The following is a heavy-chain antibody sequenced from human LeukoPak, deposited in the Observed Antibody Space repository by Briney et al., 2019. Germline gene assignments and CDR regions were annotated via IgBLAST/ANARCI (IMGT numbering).Heavy chain of an antibody. Sequence: SETLSLTCAVYGGSFSGYYWSWIRQPPGKGLEWIGEINHSGSTNYNPSLKRRVTISVDTSKNQFSLKLSSVTAADTAVYYCARGRVDTAMVISSYYYGMDVWGKGTTVTVSS. CDR2: INHSGST. CDR3: ARGRVDTAMVISSYYYGMDV. V-gene: IGHV4-34*01. D-gene: IGHD5-18*01. CDR1: GGSFSGYY. J-gene: IGHJ6*04.